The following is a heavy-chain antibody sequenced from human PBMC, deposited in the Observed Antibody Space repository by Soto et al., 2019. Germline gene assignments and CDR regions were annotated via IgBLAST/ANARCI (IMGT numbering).Heavy chain of an antibody. V-gene: IGHV3-23*01. CDR1: GFTFSSYA. CDR3: ARDRWAAVTVPGTEWYIDL. Sequence: PGGSLRLSCAASGFTFSSYAMTWVRQAPGKGLEWVSTISVSGGGTFYADSVKGRFTISRDNSKNTVYLQMNSLRAEDTALYFCARDRWAAVTVPGTEWYIDLWGRGTLVTVSS. CDR2: ISVSGGGT. D-gene: IGHD1-7*01. J-gene: IGHJ2*01.